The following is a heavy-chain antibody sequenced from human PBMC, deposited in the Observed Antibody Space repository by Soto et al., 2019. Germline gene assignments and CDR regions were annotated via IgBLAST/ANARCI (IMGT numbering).Heavy chain of an antibody. V-gene: IGHV3-23*01. CDR3: DPPGPPLDY. CDR2: ISGSGCST. Sequence: HPGGSLRLSCAASGFTFSSYAMSWVRQAPGKGLEWGSAISGSGCSTYYADSVKGRFTIARDNANNTLPLQRNILRAEDTAVYYCDPPGPPLDYWGQGTLVTVPS. CDR1: GFTFSSYA. J-gene: IGHJ4*02.